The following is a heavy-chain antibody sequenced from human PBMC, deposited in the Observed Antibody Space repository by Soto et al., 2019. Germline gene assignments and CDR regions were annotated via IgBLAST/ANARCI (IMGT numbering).Heavy chain of an antibody. CDR3: ARDGPWYSGRSDAFDI. CDR1: GYTFTSYG. CDR2: ISAYNGNT. Sequence: XSVKVSCKASGYTFTSYGISWVRQAPGQGLEWMGWISAYNGNTNYAQKLQGRVTMTTDTSTSTAHMELRSLRSDDTAVYYCARDGPWYSGRSDAFDIWGQGTMVTVSS. J-gene: IGHJ3*02. D-gene: IGHD1-26*01. V-gene: IGHV1-18*01.